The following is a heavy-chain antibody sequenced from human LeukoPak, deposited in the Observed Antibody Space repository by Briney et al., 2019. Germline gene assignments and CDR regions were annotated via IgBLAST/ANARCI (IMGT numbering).Heavy chain of an antibody. CDR3: AKSLYGSGSYYNWFDP. CDR1: GGSISSSSYY. J-gene: IGHJ5*02. Sequence: PSETLSLTCTVSGGSISSSSYYWSWIRQPPGKGLEWIGEINHRGSTNYNPSLKRRVTISLDTSKNQFSLKLSSVTAADTAVYYCAKSLYGSGSYYNWFDPWGQGTLVTVSS. D-gene: IGHD3-10*01. CDR2: INHRGST. V-gene: IGHV4-39*07.